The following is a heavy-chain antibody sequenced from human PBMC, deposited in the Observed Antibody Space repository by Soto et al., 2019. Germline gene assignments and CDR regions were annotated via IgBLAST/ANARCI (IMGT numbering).Heavy chain of an antibody. Sequence: SVKVSCKASGGTFSSYAISWVRQAPGQGLEWMGGIIPIFGTANYAQKFQGRVTITADESTSTAYMELSSLRSEDTAVYYCARNSIPEGGPYYYDSSGYYDYWGQGTLVTVSS. V-gene: IGHV1-69*13. J-gene: IGHJ4*02. CDR2: IIPIFGTA. CDR1: GGTFSSYA. CDR3: ARNSIPEGGPYYYDSSGYYDY. D-gene: IGHD3-22*01.